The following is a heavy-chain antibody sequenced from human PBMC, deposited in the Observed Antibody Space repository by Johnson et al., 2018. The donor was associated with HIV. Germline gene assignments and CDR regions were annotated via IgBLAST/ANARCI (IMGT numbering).Heavy chain of an antibody. V-gene: IGHV3-11*01. D-gene: IGHD1-7*01. J-gene: IGHJ3*02. CDR2: ISSSGSTI. Sequence: QVQLVESGGGLVKPGGSLRLSCAASGFTFSDYYMSWIRQAPGKGLEWVSYISSSGSTIYYADSVKGRFTISRDNAKKSLYLQMNSLRAEDTALYYCARDHTPVTGTTYHDAVEIWGQGTMVTVSS. CDR1: GFTFSDYY. CDR3: ARDHTPVTGTTYHDAVEI.